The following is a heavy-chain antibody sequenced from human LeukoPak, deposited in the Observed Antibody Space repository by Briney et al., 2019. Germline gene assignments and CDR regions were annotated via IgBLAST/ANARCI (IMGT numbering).Heavy chain of an antibody. J-gene: IGHJ4*02. CDR1: GYTFTGYY. V-gene: IGHV1-2*02. Sequence: GASVKVSCKTSGYTFTGYYMHWVRQAPGQGPEWMGWINPNSGGTSYALKFQGRVTMTSDTSISTAYMDVSRLTSDDMAVYYCARGSYYDSSGYSGVRLFDYWGQGTLVTVSS. CDR2: INPNSGGT. CDR3: ARGSYYDSSGYSGVRLFDY. D-gene: IGHD3-22*01.